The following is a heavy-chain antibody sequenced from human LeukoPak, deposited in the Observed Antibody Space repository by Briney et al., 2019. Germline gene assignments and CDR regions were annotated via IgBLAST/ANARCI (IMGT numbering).Heavy chain of an antibody. CDR3: ARIIEWELLYSAFDI. D-gene: IGHD1-26*01. J-gene: IGHJ3*02. V-gene: IGHV4-34*01. CDR1: GGSFSGYY. Sequence: PSETLSLTCAVYGGSFSGYYWSWIRQPPGKGLEWIGEINHSGSTNYNPSLKSRVTISVDTSKNQFSLKPSSVTAADTAVYYCARIIEWELLYSAFDIWGQGTMVTVSS. CDR2: INHSGST.